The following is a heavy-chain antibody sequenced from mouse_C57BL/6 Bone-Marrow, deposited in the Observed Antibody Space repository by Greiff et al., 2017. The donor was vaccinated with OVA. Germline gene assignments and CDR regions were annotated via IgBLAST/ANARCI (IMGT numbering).Heavy chain of an antibody. J-gene: IGHJ3*01. V-gene: IGHV5-6*01. CDR1: GFTFSSYG. CDR2: ISSGGSYT. CDR3: ARQNWGAY. D-gene: IGHD4-1*01. Sequence: EVKLMESGGDLVKPGGSLKLSCAASGFTFSSYGMSWVRQTPDKRLEWVATISSGGSYTYYPDSVKGRFTISRDNAKNTLYLQMSSLKSEDTAMYYCARQNWGAYWGQGTLVTVSA.